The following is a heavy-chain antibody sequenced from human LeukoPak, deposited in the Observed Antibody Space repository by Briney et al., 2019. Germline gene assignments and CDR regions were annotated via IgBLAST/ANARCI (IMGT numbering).Heavy chain of an antibody. D-gene: IGHD4-23*01. V-gene: IGHV3-23*01. CDR3: AKDYDYGGYVDY. CDR2: VSGSGGST. J-gene: IGHJ4*02. CDR1: GFTFSSYA. Sequence: GGSLRLSCAASGFTFSSYAMSWVRQAPGKGLEWVSAVSGSGGSTYYADSVKGRFTISRDNSKNTLYLQMNSLRAEDTAVYYCAKDYDYGGYVDYWGQGTLVTVSS.